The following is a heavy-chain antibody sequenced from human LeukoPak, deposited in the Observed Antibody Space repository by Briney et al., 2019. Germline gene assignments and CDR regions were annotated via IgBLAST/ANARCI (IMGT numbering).Heavy chain of an antibody. D-gene: IGHD6-19*01. Sequence: SEPLSLTCTVSGGSIMSYYWSWIRQPPGKGLEWIGYIYYSGSTNYNPSLKSRVTIAVDTSKNQFSLKLSSVTAADTAVYYCARGLYASGFWVDYWGQGTLVTVSS. V-gene: IGHV4-59*01. J-gene: IGHJ4*02. CDR1: GGSIMSYY. CDR3: ARGLYASGFWVDY. CDR2: IYYSGST.